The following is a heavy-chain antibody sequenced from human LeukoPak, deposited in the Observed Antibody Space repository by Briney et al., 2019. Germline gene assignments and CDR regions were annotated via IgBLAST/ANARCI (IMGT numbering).Heavy chain of an antibody. CDR1: GFTFSSYW. J-gene: IGHJ5*02. V-gene: IGHV3-74*01. Sequence: PGGSLRLSCAASGFTFSSYWMHWVRQAPGKGLVWVSRINSDGSSTSYADSVKGRFTISRDNAKNTLYLQMNSLRAEDTAVYYCASVGGSYSTRFDPWGQGTLVTVSS. CDR2: INSDGSST. CDR3: ASVGGSYSTRFDP. D-gene: IGHD1-26*01.